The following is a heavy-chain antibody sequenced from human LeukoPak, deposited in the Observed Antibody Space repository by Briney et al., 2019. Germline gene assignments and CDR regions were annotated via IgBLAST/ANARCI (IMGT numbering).Heavy chain of an antibody. J-gene: IGHJ4*02. CDR3: ARTNGRNKWTYFAC. Sequence: GGSLRLSCAASGFTFDYYGMHSVRQAPGKGLEWISGINWNSGTKAYADSAKGRFTISRDNAKNSLYLQMNRLRAEDMDMYYCARTNGRNKWTYFACGCQGTLVIVTS. V-gene: IGHV3-9*03. CDR1: GFTFDYYG. CDR2: INWNSGTK. D-gene: IGHD1/OR15-1a*01.